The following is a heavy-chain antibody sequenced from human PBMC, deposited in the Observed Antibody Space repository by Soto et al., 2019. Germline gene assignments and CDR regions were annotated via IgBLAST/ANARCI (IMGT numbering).Heavy chain of an antibody. Sequence: PSETLSLTCAVSGGSISSSNWWSWVRQPPGKGLEWIGEIYHSGSTNYNPSLKSRVTISVDKSKNQFSLKLSSVTAADTAVYYCARGDYYDSSGYYYRLYFDYWGQGTLVTVSS. CDR3: ARGDYYDSSGYYYRLYFDY. J-gene: IGHJ4*02. D-gene: IGHD3-22*01. CDR1: GGSISSSNW. V-gene: IGHV4-4*02. CDR2: IYHSGST.